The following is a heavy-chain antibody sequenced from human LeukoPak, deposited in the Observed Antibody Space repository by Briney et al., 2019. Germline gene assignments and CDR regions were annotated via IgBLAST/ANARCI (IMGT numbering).Heavy chain of an antibody. CDR1: GYSFPNYW. J-gene: IGHJ4*02. Sequence: GESLKISCKGSGYSFPNYWIAWVRQMPGKGLEWMGIIYPGDSDTRYSPSFQGQVTFSADKSITTAYLQWSRLQASDTAMYYCARQYINSSPFDYWGQGTLVTVSS. CDR3: ARQYINSSPFDY. V-gene: IGHV5-51*01. D-gene: IGHD6-6*01. CDR2: IYPGDSDT.